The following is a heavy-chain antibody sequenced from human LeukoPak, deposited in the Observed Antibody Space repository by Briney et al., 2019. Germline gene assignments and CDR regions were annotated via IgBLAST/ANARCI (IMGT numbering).Heavy chain of an antibody. J-gene: IGHJ3*02. CDR3: AAYSSGWYGDAFDI. Sequence: PLETLSLTCAVYGGSFSGYYWSWIRQPPGKGLEWIGEINHSGSTNYNPSLKSRVTISVDTSKNQFSLKLSSVTAADTAVYYCAAYSSGWYGDAFDIWGQGTMVTVSS. CDR2: INHSGST. D-gene: IGHD6-19*01. V-gene: IGHV4-34*01. CDR1: GGSFSGYY.